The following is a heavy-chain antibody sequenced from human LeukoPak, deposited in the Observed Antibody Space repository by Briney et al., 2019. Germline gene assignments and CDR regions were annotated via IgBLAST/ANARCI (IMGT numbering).Heavy chain of an antibody. CDR3: ASFVVVVPAAKRPPQGFDY. V-gene: IGHV4-31*03. Sequence: SETLSLTCTVSGGSISSGGYYWSWIRQHPGKGLEWIGYIYYSGSTYYNPSLKSRVTISVDTSKNQFSLKLSSETAADTAVYYCASFVVVVPAAKRPPQGFDYWGQGTLVTVSS. J-gene: IGHJ4*02. CDR2: IYYSGST. CDR1: GGSISSGGYY. D-gene: IGHD2-2*01.